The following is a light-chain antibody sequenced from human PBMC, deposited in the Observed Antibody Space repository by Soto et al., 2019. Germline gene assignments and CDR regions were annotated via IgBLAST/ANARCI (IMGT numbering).Light chain of an antibody. CDR3: SSYTSSSTPNNV. J-gene: IGLJ1*01. CDR2: EVS. Sequence: QSALTQPASVSGSPGQSITISCTGTSSDVGGYNYVSWYQHHPGKAPKLIIYEVSNRPSGVSNRFSGSKSGNTASLTISGLQAEDEADYYCSSYTSSSTPNNVFGTGTKLTVL. CDR1: SSDVGGYNY. V-gene: IGLV2-14*01.